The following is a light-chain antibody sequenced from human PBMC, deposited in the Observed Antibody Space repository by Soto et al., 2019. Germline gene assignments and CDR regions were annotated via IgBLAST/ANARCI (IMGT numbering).Light chain of an antibody. V-gene: IGKV1-5*03. CDR3: QQYNGYSIT. CDR2: KAS. CDR1: QSISVW. J-gene: IGKJ5*01. Sequence: DIQMTQSHSTLSASVGDRVTITCRASQSISVWLAWYQQKPGKAPKLLIYKASNLQTGVPSRFSGSGSGTEFTLTISSLQLDDFATYYCQQYNGYSITFGKGTRLEIK.